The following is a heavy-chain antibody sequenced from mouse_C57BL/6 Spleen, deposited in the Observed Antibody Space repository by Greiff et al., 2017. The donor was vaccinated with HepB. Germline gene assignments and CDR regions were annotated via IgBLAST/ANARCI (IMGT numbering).Heavy chain of an antibody. CDR3: KRYDYDLYYAMDY. J-gene: IGHJ4*01. CDR1: GYTFTDYE. D-gene: IGHD2-4*01. V-gene: IGHV1-15*01. Sequence: QVQLQQSGAELVRPGASVTLSCKASGYTFTDYEMHWVKQTPVHGLEWIGAIDPETGGTAYNQKFKGKAILTADKSSSTAYMESRSLTSEDSAVYNCKRYDYDLYYAMDYWGQGTSVTVSS. CDR2: IDPETGGT.